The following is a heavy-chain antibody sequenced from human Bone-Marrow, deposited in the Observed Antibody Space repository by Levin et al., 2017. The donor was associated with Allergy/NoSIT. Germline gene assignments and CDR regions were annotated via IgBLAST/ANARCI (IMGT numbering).Heavy chain of an antibody. CDR2: INPDERTI. J-gene: IGHJ3*02. CDR3: ARDPYESGGYGAFDI. Sequence: LSLTCAASGFRFSSYWMSWVRQAPGKGLEWVANINPDERTIYNVDSVKGRFTISRDNAKNSVYLEMNSLRAEDTAVYFCARDPYESGGYGAFDIWGRGTMITVSS. V-gene: IGHV3-7*01. D-gene: IGHD3-22*01. CDR1: GFRFSSYW.